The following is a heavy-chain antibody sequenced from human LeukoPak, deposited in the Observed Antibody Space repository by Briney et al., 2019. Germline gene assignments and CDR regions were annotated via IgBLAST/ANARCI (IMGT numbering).Heavy chain of an antibody. D-gene: IGHD6-13*01. J-gene: IGHJ6*02. CDR3: AKDQEQQLVRDYYYYGMDV. V-gene: IGHV3-74*01. Sequence: GGSLRLSCAASGFTFSNYWMHWVRQAPGKGLEWVSRINPDGSSSNYADSVKGRFTISRDDSKNTLYLQMNSLRAEDTAAYYCAKDQEQQLVRDYYYYGMDVWGQGTTVTVSS. CDR2: INPDGSSS. CDR1: GFTFSNYW.